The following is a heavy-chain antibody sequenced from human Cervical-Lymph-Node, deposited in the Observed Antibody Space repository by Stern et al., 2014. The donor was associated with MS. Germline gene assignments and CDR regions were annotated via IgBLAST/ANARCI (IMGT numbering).Heavy chain of an antibody. J-gene: IGHJ5*02. Sequence: VQLLQPGAEMKKPGESLKISCKASGYSFTSYWIAWVRQMPGKGLEWMGIVYPGDSDTRYNWAFQGQITISADKSTNAAYLQWNSLQASDSGIYYCARQSSTGWSAFDPWGQGTPVTVSS. CDR3: ARQSSTGWSAFDP. V-gene: IGHV5-51*01. CDR2: VYPGDSDT. D-gene: IGHD6-19*01. CDR1: GYSFTSYW.